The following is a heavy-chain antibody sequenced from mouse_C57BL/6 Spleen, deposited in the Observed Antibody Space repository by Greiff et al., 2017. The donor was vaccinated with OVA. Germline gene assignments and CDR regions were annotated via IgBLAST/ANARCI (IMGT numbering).Heavy chain of an antibody. CDR3: ARESYYSNPGFAY. D-gene: IGHD2-5*01. Sequence: QVQLQQSGAELVKPGASVKISCKASGYAFSSYWMNWVKQRPGKGLEWIGQIYPGDGDTNYNGKFKGKATLTAVKSSSTAYMQLSSLTSEDSAVYFCARESYYSNPGFAYWGQGTLVTVSA. CDR1: GYAFSSYW. CDR2: IYPGDGDT. V-gene: IGHV1-80*01. J-gene: IGHJ3*01.